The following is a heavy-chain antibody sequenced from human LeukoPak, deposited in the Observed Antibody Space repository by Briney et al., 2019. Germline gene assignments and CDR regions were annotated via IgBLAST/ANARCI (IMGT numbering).Heavy chain of an antibody. D-gene: IGHD5-12*01. Sequence: GGSLRLSCAASGFTFSSYSMNWVRQAPGKGLEWVSSISSSSDYIYYADSVKGRFTISRDNSKNTLYLQMNSLRAEDTAVYYCAKDLRGYSGYDFDYWGQGTLVTVSS. CDR3: AKDLRGYSGYDFDY. CDR2: ISSSSDYI. J-gene: IGHJ4*02. CDR1: GFTFSSYS. V-gene: IGHV3-21*04.